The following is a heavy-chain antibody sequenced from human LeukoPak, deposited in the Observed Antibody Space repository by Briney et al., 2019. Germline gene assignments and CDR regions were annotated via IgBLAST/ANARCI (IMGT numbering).Heavy chain of an antibody. D-gene: IGHD5-18*01. CDR1: GFTFSSYW. J-gene: IGHJ6*02. CDR3: ARDHTAIALGGDYYYYGMDV. Sequence: TGGSLRLPCAASGFTFSSYWMSWVRQAPGKGLEWVANIKQDGSEKYYVDSVKGRFTISRDNAKNSLYLQMNSLRAEDTAVYYCARDHTAIALGGDYYYYGMDVWGQGTTVTVSS. V-gene: IGHV3-7*01. CDR2: IKQDGSEK.